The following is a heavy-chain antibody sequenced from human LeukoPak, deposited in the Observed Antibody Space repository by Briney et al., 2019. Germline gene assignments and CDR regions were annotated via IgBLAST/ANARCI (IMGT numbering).Heavy chain of an antibody. Sequence: PGGSLRLSCAASGFTFSDAWMNWIRQAPGKGLEWVGRIKSKSYGETIDYAEPVKGRFTISRDDSKNTLYLQMNSLKIEDAALYYCSTGGGRYCSTTSCYYNYWGQGTLVTVSS. J-gene: IGHJ4*02. V-gene: IGHV3-15*01. CDR1: GFTFSDAW. D-gene: IGHD2-2*01. CDR3: STGGGRYCSTTSCYYNY. CDR2: IKSKSYGETI.